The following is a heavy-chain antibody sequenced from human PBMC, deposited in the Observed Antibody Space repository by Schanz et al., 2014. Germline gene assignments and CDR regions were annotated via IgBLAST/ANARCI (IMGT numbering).Heavy chain of an antibody. V-gene: IGHV1-69*02. Sequence: QVQLVQSGAEVKKPGSSMKVSCKASGGTFNSYTINWVRQAPGQGLEWMGRIIPILGIANYAQKFQGRVTITADRSTSTAYMELSSLRSEDAAVYYCARGYGVYRTDFWGQGTLVTVSS. CDR2: IIPILGIA. CDR3: ARGYGVYRTDF. J-gene: IGHJ4*02. D-gene: IGHD4-17*01. CDR1: GGTFNSYT.